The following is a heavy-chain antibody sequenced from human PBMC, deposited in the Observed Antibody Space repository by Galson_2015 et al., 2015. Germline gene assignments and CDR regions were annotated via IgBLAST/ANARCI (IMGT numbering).Heavy chain of an antibody. J-gene: IGHJ4*02. D-gene: IGHD6-19*01. CDR3: AKVRSIKAVAGPDFDY. CDR2: ISYDGSKK. CDR1: GFTFSNYG. Sequence: SLRLSCAASGFTFSNYGMHWVRQAPGKGLEWVAVISYDGSKKNYADSVKGRFTISRDNSKNTLYLQMNSLRAEDTAVYYCAKVRSIKAVAGPDFDYWGQGTLVTGSS. V-gene: IGHV3-30*18.